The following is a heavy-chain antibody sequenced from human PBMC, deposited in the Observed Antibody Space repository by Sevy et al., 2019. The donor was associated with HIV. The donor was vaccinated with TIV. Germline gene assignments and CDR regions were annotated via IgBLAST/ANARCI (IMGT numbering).Heavy chain of an antibody. J-gene: IGHJ4*02. CDR2: IVVGSGNT. D-gene: IGHD6-19*01. Sequence: ASVKVSCKASGFTFTSFAVQWVRQARGQRLEWIGWIVVGSGNTNYAQKFQERVTITRDMSTSTAYMELSSLRSEDTAVYYCAAAPYSSGWSDFDYCGQGTLVTVSS. V-gene: IGHV1-58*01. CDR1: GFTFTSFA. CDR3: AAAPYSSGWSDFDY.